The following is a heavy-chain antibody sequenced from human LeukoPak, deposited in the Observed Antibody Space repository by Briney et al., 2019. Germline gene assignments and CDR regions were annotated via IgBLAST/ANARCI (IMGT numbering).Heavy chain of an antibody. CDR2: ISGSGGST. CDR1: GFTFSSYA. D-gene: IGHD3-10*01. J-gene: IGHJ4*02. V-gene: IGHV3-23*01. CDR3: AKDHYYGSGSYQGAFFDY. Sequence: GGSLRLSCAPSGFTFSSYAMSWVRQAPGKGLEWVSAISGSGGSTYYADSVKGRFTISRDNSKNTLYLQMNSLRAEDTAVYYCAKDHYYGSGSYQGAFFDYWGQGTLVTVSS.